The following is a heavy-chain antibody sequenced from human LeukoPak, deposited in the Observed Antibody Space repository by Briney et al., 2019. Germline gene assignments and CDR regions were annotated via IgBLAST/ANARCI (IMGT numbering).Heavy chain of an antibody. CDR3: ARDLPAPYDFWSGYRAPGYMDV. CDR2: VSHVGGT. J-gene: IGHJ6*03. Sequence: PSEALSLTCSVSGTSITNYYWSWIRQSPERGLEWIGYVSHVGGTMYHPSFKSRVSISIDSSNSHFSLRLTSMTAADTAVYYCARDLPAPYDFWSGYRAPGYMDVWGKGTTVTVSS. D-gene: IGHD3-3*01. CDR1: GTSITNYY. V-gene: IGHV4-59*01.